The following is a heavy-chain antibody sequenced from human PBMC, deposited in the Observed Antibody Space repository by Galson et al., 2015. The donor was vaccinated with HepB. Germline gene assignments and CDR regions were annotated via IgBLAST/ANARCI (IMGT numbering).Heavy chain of an antibody. Sequence: QAPGKGLGWVAAISNDGSNKYYADSVKGRFTISRDNFKNTLYLQMNSLRAEDTAVYYCAKDERYCNTTTCSYYFDYWGQGTLVTVSS. V-gene: IGHV3-30*18. CDR3: AKDERYCNTTTCSYYFDY. D-gene: IGHD2-2*01. J-gene: IGHJ4*02. CDR2: ISNDGSNK.